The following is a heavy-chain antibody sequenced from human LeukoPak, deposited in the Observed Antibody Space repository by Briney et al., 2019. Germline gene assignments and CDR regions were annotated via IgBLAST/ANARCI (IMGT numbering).Heavy chain of an antibody. CDR1: GFTFSNAW. J-gene: IGHJ4*02. V-gene: IGHV3-15*01. CDR2: IKSETDGGTT. CDR3: LGNSPQFDY. Sequence: GGSLRLSRAASGFTFSNAWMSWVRQAPGKGLEWVGRIKSETDGGTTDYAAPVKGRFTISRDDLKNTLYLQMNSLKTEDTAVYYCLGNSPQFDYWGQGTLVTVSS. D-gene: IGHD4-23*01.